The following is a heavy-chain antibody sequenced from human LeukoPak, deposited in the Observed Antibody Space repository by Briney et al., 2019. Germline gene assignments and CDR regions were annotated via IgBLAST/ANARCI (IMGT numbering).Heavy chain of an antibody. CDR2: INGTGSAT. CDR1: GFIFGNYY. V-gene: IGHV3-23*01. Sequence: GGSLRLSCEASGFIFGNYYMSWVRQAPGKGLEWVAAINGTGSATYHADSVKGRFTISRDNSKNTLYLQMNSLRSEDTATYYCCDGMDVWGQGTTVAVSS. J-gene: IGHJ6*02. CDR3: CDGMDV.